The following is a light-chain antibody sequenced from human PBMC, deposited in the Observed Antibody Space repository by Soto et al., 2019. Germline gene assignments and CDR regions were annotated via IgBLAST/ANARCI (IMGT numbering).Light chain of an antibody. CDR1: QGISTY. Sequence: DIQLTQSPSFLSASVGDRVTITCRASQGISTYLAWYQQKLGKAPKLLIYDASTLQSGVPSRFSGSRSGTAFTLTISSLQPEYFATYYCQQLNGYLELTFGGGTKVYIK. J-gene: IGKJ4*01. CDR3: QQLNGYLELT. V-gene: IGKV1-9*01. CDR2: DAS.